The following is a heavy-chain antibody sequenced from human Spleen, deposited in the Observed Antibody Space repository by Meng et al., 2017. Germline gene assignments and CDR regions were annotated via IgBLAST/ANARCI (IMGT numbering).Heavy chain of an antibody. Sequence: VQLLESGGGLVQPGGSLRLSCAASGFTFSSYAMSWVRQAPGKGLEWVAIIWYDGNNKYYADSVKGRFTISRDNSNNTLYLQMNSLRAEDTAVYYCARQKETNDYWGQGTLVTVSS. J-gene: IGHJ4*02. D-gene: IGHD5-24*01. CDR1: GFTFSSYA. V-gene: IGHV3-33*08. CDR3: ARQKETNDY. CDR2: IWYDGNNK.